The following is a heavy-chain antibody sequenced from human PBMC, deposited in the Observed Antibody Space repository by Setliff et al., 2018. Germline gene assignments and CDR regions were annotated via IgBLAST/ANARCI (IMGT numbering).Heavy chain of an antibody. CDR3: ARDWSSGFHFDH. Sequence: GASVKVSCKASGGTFSSYAISWVRQAPGQRPEWMGSINPYEGSTTYTQKLQGRVAMTRDMSSNTVYMELSSLTSEDTAVYYCARDWSSGFHFDHWGQGTLVTVSS. CDR1: GGTFSSYA. D-gene: IGHD3-22*01. CDR2: INPYEGST. J-gene: IGHJ4*02. V-gene: IGHV1-46*04.